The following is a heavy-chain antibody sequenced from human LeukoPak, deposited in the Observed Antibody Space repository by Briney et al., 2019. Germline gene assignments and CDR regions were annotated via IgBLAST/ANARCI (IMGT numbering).Heavy chain of an antibody. V-gene: IGHV3-53*01. J-gene: IGHJ4*02. CDR1: GFTVSSNY. CDR3: ASHSSGWEYFDY. Sequence: PGGSLRPSCAASGFTVSSNYMSWVRQAPGKGLEWVSVIYSGGSTYYADSVKGRFTISRDNSKNTLYLQMNSLRAEDTAVYYCASHSSGWEYFDYWGQGTLVTVSS. CDR2: IYSGGST. D-gene: IGHD6-19*01.